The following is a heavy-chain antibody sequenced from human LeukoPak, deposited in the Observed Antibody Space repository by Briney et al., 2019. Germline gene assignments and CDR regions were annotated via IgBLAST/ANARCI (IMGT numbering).Heavy chain of an antibody. Sequence: AGGSLRLSCAASTFTFSNYAMHWVRQAPGKGLEWLAVISYHGSNKYYADSVKGRFTISRDNSKNTLYLQMYSLRAEDTAVYYCARDQLAGATPWYWGQGTLVTVSS. CDR3: ARDQLAGATPWY. CDR2: ISYHGSNK. V-gene: IGHV3-30-3*01. CDR1: TFTFSNYA. D-gene: IGHD1-26*01. J-gene: IGHJ4*02.